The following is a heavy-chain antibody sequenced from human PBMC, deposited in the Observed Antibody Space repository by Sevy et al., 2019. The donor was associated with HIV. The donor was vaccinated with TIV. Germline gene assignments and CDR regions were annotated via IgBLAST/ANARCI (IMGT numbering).Heavy chain of an antibody. J-gene: IGHJ4*02. V-gene: IGHV3-7*01. Sequence: GGSLRLSCAASGFTFSSYWMSWVRQAPGKGLEWVANIKQDGSEKYYVDSVKGRFTISRDNAKNSLYLQMNSLRAEDTAVYYCARDKRHEPTNYYDSSGYDFGGFDYWGQGTLVTVSS. CDR1: GFTFSSYW. CDR3: ARDKRHEPTNYYDSSGYDFGGFDY. D-gene: IGHD3-22*01. CDR2: IKQDGSEK.